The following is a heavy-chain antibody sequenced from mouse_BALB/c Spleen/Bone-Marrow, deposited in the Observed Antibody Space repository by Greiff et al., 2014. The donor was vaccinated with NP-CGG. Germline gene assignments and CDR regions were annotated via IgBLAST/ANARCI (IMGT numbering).Heavy chain of an antibody. CDR3: ARSGNYDPLYAMDY. V-gene: IGHV1-63*02. J-gene: IGHJ4*01. Sequence: QVQLQQSGAELVRPGTSVKMSCKAAGYTFTNYWTGWVIQRPGHGLEWIGDIYPGGGYTNYNEKFKGKATLTADTSSSTAYMHLSSLTSEDSAIYYCARSGNYDPLYAMDYWGQGTSVTVSS. CDR1: GYTFTNYW. CDR2: IYPGGGYT. D-gene: IGHD2-1*01.